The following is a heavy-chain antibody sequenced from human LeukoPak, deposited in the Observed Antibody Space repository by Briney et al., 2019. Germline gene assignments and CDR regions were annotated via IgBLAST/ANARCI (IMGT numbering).Heavy chain of an antibody. D-gene: IGHD1-7*01. V-gene: IGHV4-38-2*02. CDR1: NYSISSGFY. Sequence: PSETLSLTCTVSNYSISSGFYWGWIRQPPGKGLEWIASIYHSGSTYINPSLKGRVTISIDTSKNNFPLKLNSMTAADTAVYYCAKAHNWNYWFDPWGQGTLVTVSS. J-gene: IGHJ5*02. CDR2: IYHSGST. CDR3: AKAHNWNYWFDP.